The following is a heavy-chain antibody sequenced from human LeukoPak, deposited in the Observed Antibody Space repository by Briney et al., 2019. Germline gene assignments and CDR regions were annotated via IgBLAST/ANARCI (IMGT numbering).Heavy chain of an antibody. CDR3: ARHRGGGPYGSGRTYNWFDP. V-gene: IGHV4-39*01. CDR2: IYYSGST. J-gene: IGHJ5*02. CDR1: GGSISSSSYY. Sequence: SETLSLTCTVSGGSISSSSYYWGWIRQPPGKGLEWIGSIYYSGSTYYNPSLKSRVTISVDTSKNQFSLKLSSVTAADTAVYYCARHRGGGPYGSGRTYNWFDPWGQGTLVTVSS. D-gene: IGHD3-10*01.